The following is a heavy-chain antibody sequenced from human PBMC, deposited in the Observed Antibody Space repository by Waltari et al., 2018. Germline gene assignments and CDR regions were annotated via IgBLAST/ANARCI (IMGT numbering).Heavy chain of an antibody. CDR1: GYTFTSYA. V-gene: IGHV1-3*01. CDR3: ARGPPLYSSGWYYQH. CDR2: INAGKGNT. J-gene: IGHJ1*01. Sequence: QVQLVQSGAEVKKPGASVKVSCKASGYTFTSYAMHWVRQAPGQRLEWMGWINAGKGNTKKSQKCQGRATITRETSASTAYRELSSMRSEATAVYYCARGPPLYSSGWYYQHWGQGTLVTVSS. D-gene: IGHD6-25*01.